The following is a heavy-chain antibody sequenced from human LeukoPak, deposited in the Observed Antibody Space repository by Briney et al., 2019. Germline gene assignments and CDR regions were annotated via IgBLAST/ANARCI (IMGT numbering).Heavy chain of an antibody. D-gene: IGHD5-12*01. CDR1: GFTFSSYG. CDR2: ISYDGSNK. Sequence: GRSLRLSCAASGFTFSSYGMHWVRQAPGKGLEWVAVISYDGSNKYYADSVKGRFTISRDNSKNTLYLQMNSLRAEDTAVYYFAKDRVVATSDWGQGTLVTVSS. CDR3: AKDRVVATSD. V-gene: IGHV3-30*18. J-gene: IGHJ4*02.